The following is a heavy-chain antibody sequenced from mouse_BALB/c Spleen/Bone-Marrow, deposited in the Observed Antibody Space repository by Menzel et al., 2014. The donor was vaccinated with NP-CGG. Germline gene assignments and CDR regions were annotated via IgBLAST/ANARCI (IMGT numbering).Heavy chain of an antibody. J-gene: IGHJ2*01. CDR2: ISYSGAT. Sequence: EVQRVESGPGLVKPSQSLSLTCTVTGYSITSDYAWNWIRQFPGNKLEWMGYISYSGATTYNPSLKSRISITRDTSKSQFFLQLNSVTTEDTATYYCARGSYYFDYWGQGTTLTVSS. D-gene: IGHD3-1*01. CDR3: ARGSYYFDY. CDR1: GYSITSDYA. V-gene: IGHV3-2*02.